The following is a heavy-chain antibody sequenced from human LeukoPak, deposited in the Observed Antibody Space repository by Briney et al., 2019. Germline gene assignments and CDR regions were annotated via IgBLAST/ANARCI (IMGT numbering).Heavy chain of an antibody. J-gene: IGHJ4*02. Sequence: ASVKVSCEAPVYTSSAFHIRWVRLAPGQGPEWMGWVNPNSGDTNYAQRVRGRVTMTRDTSINTAYMELSSLRSDDTAVYYCARSNYYGSQSEYWGQGTLVAVSS. D-gene: IGHD3-10*01. CDR1: VYTSSAFH. CDR2: VNPNSGDT. CDR3: ARSNYYGSQSEY. V-gene: IGHV1-2*02.